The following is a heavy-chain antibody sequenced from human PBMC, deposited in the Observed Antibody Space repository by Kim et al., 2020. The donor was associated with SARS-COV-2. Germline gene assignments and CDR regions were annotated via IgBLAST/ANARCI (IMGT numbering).Heavy chain of an antibody. CDR2: ISAYNGNT. J-gene: IGHJ4*02. Sequence: ASVKVSCKASGYTFTSYGISWVRQAPGQGLEWMGWISAYNGNTNYAQKLQGRVTMTTDTSTSTAYMELRSLRSDETAVYYCAIVRATIDTGDYWGEGTLVTVSS. CDR3: AIVRATIDTGDY. D-gene: IGHD5-12*01. V-gene: IGHV1-18*04. CDR1: GYTFTSYG.